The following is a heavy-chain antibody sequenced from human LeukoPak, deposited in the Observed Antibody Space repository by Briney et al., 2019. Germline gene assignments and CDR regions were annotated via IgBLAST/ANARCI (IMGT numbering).Heavy chain of an antibody. Sequence: GASVNVSCKASGGTFSSYAISWVRQAPGQGLEWMGGIIPIFGTANYAQKFQGRVTITTDESTSTAYMELSSLRSEDTAVYYCARGRAGITIFGVAPYYFDYWGQGTLVTVSS. CDR1: GGTFSSYA. D-gene: IGHD3-3*01. CDR3: ARGRAGITIFGVAPYYFDY. J-gene: IGHJ4*02. CDR2: IIPIFGTA. V-gene: IGHV1-69*05.